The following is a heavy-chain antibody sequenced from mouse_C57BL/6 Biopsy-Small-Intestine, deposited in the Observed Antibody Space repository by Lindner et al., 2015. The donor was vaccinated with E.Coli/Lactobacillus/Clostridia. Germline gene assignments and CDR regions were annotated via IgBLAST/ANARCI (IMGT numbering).Heavy chain of an antibody. J-gene: IGHJ3*01. CDR3: TGGGAWFAY. V-gene: IGHV14-4*01. CDR1: GFNIKDDY. CDR2: IDPENGDT. Sequence: VQLQESGAELVRPGPSVKLSCTASGFNIKDDYMHWVKQRSEQGLEWIGWIDPENGDTEYASKFQGKATITADTSSNTAYLQLSSLTSEDTAVYYCTGGGAWFAYWGQGTLVTVSA.